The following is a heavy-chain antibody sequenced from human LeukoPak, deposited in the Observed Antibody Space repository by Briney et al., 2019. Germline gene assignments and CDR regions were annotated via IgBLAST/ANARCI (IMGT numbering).Heavy chain of an antibody. V-gene: IGHV1-18*04. Sequence: ASVKVSCKASGYTFTGYYMHWVRQAPGQGLEWMGWISAYNGNTNYAQKLQGRVTMTTDTSTSTAYMELRSLRAEDTAVYYCARDRYGMDVWGQGTTVTVSS. CDR1: GYTFTGYY. CDR2: ISAYNGNT. CDR3: ARDRYGMDV. J-gene: IGHJ6*02.